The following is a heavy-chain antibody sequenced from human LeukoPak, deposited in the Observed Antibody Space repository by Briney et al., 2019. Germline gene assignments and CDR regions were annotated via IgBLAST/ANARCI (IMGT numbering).Heavy chain of an antibody. CDR2: IYHSGST. Sequence: PSETLSLTCTVSGGSLSSSSYYSGWIRQSPGNGLEWIGSIYHSGSTFYNPSLKSRVTISVDTSKNQFSLKLSSVTAADTAVYYCARLTDRSTAAGSFDVWGQGTMVTVSS. CDR3: ARLTDRSTAAGSFDV. V-gene: IGHV4-39*01. D-gene: IGHD6-13*01. J-gene: IGHJ3*01. CDR1: GGSLSSSSYY.